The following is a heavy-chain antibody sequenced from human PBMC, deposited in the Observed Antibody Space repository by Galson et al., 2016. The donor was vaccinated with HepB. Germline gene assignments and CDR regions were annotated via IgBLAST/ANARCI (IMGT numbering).Heavy chain of an antibody. CDR1: GFTFSSYA. CDR3: AKDLASSSSYPGDV. V-gene: IGHV3-23*01. CDR2: ISGNGGTT. D-gene: IGHD6-13*01. J-gene: IGHJ6*02. Sequence: SLRLSCAASGFTFSSYAMSWVRQAPGKGLEWVSAISGNGGTTYYADSVKGRFTISRDNSKNTRYLQMNSLRAEDTAVYYCAKDLASSSSYPGDVWGQGTTVTVSS.